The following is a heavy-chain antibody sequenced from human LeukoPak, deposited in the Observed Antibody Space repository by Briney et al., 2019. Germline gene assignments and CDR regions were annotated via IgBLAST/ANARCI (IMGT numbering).Heavy chain of an antibody. CDR2: INHGGST. Sequence: SETLSLTCAVYGGSFSGYYWSWIRQPPGKGLEWIGEINHGGSTNYSPSLKSRVTLSVDKSKNQFSLRLSSVTAADTAVYYCAEAYCGGDCYSGRTFDIWGQGTMVTVSS. J-gene: IGHJ3*02. D-gene: IGHD2-21*02. CDR3: AEAYCGGDCYSGRTFDI. CDR1: GGSFSGYY. V-gene: IGHV4-34*01.